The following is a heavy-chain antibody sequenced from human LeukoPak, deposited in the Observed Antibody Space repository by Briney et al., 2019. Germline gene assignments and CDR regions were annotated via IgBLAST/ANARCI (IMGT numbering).Heavy chain of an antibody. J-gene: IGHJ4*02. D-gene: IGHD3-22*01. CDR1: GYTFTGYY. Sequence: ASVKVSCKASGYTFTGYYMHWVRQAPGQGLEWMGWINPNSGGTNYAQKFQGRVTMTRDTSISTAYMELSRLRSDDTAVYYCARDWDYYDSSGCSLFDYWGQGTLVTVSS. CDR2: INPNSGGT. CDR3: ARDWDYYDSSGCSLFDY. V-gene: IGHV1-2*02.